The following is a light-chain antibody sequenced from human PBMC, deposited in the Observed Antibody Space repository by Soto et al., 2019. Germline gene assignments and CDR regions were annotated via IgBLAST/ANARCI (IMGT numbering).Light chain of an antibody. CDR3: QQYGSSPPT. Sequence: EIVLTQSPGTLSLSPGERATLSCRASQSVSNSYVAWYQRKPGQAPRLLIYGASSRATDIPGRFSGSGSGTDFSLTITRLEPEDFAVYYWQQYGSSPPTFGQGTKVEI. CDR1: QSVSNSY. J-gene: IGKJ1*01. V-gene: IGKV3-20*01. CDR2: GAS.